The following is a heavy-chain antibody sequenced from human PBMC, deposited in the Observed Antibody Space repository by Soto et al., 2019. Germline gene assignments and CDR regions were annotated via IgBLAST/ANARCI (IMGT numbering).Heavy chain of an antibody. Sequence: GGSLRLSCVVSGLSLNNYAIAWVRHAPGKGLEFVSTVTGSGDTTYYADSVKGRFTISGDNTKSTLYLQMDSLRGEDTAVYYCAKATNFGVALDYSYSYGMDVWGQGTTVTVSS. CDR1: GLSLNNYA. CDR3: AKATNFGVALDYSYSYGMDV. V-gene: IGHV3-23*01. D-gene: IGHD3-3*01. J-gene: IGHJ6*02. CDR2: VTGSGDTT.